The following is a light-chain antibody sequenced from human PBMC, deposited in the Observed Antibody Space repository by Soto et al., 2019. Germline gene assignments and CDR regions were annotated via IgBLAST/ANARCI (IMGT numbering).Light chain of an antibody. J-gene: IGKJ4*01. Sequence: EIVLTQSPGTLSLSTGERATLSCRASQNVARNYLAWYQQRPGQAPRLLIYDASTRATGIPDRFSGSGSGTDFTLTISRLEPEDFAVYFCQQYARSPLAFGGGTKVDIK. CDR3: QQYARSPLA. CDR1: QNVARNY. V-gene: IGKV3-20*01. CDR2: DAS.